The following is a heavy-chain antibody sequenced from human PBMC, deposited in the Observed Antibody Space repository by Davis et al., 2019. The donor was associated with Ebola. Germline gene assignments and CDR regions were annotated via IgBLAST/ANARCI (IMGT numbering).Heavy chain of an antibody. Sequence: AASVKVSCKASGYTFTGYTLHWVRQAPGQGLERMGRINPNSGDTNYAQKFQGRVTITRDTSISTAYMELSRLRSDDTAVYFCARGGLSMMVVPRDYYYGMDVWGQGTTVTVSS. V-gene: IGHV1-2*06. D-gene: IGHD2-21*01. CDR1: GYTFTGYT. J-gene: IGHJ6*02. CDR3: ARGGLSMMVVPRDYYYGMDV. CDR2: INPNSGDT.